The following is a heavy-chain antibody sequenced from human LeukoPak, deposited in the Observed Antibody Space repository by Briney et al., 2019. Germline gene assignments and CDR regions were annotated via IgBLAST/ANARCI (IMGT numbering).Heavy chain of an antibody. V-gene: IGHV4-4*07. J-gene: IGHJ6*02. CDR2: IYTSGST. CDR1: GGSISSYY. CDR3: ARLNAHHYSSSWYGRGHPYYYGMDV. D-gene: IGHD6-13*01. Sequence: KPSETLSLTCTVSGGSISSYYWSWIRQPAGKGLEWIGRIYTSGSTNYNPSLKSRVTISVDTSKNQFSLKLSSVTAADTAVYYCARLNAHHYSSSWYGRGHPYYYGMDVWGQGTTVTVSS.